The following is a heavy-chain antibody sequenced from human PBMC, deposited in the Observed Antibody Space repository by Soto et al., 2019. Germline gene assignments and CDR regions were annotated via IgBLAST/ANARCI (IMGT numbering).Heavy chain of an antibody. CDR1: GGYISSYY. D-gene: IGHD2-15*01. CDR2: IYYSGST. Sequence: SETLSLTCTVSGGYISSYYWSWFRQPPGKGLEWIGYIYYSGSTNYNPSLKSRVTISVDTSKNQFSLKLSSVTAADTAVYYCARGEEPVAMLSGHCGQGTLVTAS. V-gene: IGHV4-59*01. J-gene: IGHJ4*02. CDR3: ARGEEPVAMLSGH.